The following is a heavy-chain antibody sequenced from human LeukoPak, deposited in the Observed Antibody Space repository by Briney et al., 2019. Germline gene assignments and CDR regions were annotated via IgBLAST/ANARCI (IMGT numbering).Heavy chain of an antibody. CDR1: GYSFTSYW. CDR3: ARRDCSSTSCMGYFDY. CDR2: IYPGDSDT. J-gene: IGHJ4*02. D-gene: IGHD2-2*01. Sequence: GESLKISCKGSGYSFTSYWIGWVRQTPGKGLEWMGIIYPGDSDTRYSPSFQGQVTISADKSISTAYLQWSSLKASDTAMYYCARRDCSSTSCMGYFDYWGQGTLVTVSS. V-gene: IGHV5-51*01.